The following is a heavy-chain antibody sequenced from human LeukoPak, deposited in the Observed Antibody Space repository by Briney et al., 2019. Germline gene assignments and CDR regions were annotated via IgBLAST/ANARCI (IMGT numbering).Heavy chain of an antibody. CDR3: ARDNSGGYRPAGAFDI. Sequence: SQTLSLTCAISGDSVSRNSAAWNWIRQSPSRGPEWLGRTYYRSKWYNDYGLYVKSRITINPDTSKNQFSLQLNSVTPEDTAVYYCARDNSGGYRPAGAFDIWGQGTMVTVSS. V-gene: IGHV6-1*01. J-gene: IGHJ3*02. CDR2: TYYRSKWYN. CDR1: GDSVSRNSAA. D-gene: IGHD6-25*01.